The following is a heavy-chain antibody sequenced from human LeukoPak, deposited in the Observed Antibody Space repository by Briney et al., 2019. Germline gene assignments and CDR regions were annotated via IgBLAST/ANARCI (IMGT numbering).Heavy chain of an antibody. Sequence: PSETLSLTCTVSGYSISSGYYWGWIRQAPGKGLEWIGSIYHSGTITYNPSLKSRVTISIDTSKNQFSLKLSSVTAADTAVYYCARGADSSSWYALYGAFDIWGQGTMVTVSS. V-gene: IGHV4-38-2*02. CDR2: IYHSGTI. CDR3: ARGADSSSWYALYGAFDI. J-gene: IGHJ3*02. CDR1: GYSISSGYY. D-gene: IGHD6-13*01.